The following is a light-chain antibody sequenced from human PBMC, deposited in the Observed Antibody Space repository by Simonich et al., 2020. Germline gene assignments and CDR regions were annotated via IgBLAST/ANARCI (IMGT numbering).Light chain of an antibody. CDR3: QQYYSTPYT. CDR1: RNVLYSSNNKNY. J-gene: IGKJ2*01. Sequence: DIVMTQSPDSLAVSLGERATINCKSSRNVLYSSNNKNYFAWYQQKPGPPPKLLIYWASTRESGVPDRFSGSGSGTDFTLTISSLQAEDVAVYYCQQYYSTPYTFGQGTKLEIK. V-gene: IGKV4-1*01. CDR2: WAS.